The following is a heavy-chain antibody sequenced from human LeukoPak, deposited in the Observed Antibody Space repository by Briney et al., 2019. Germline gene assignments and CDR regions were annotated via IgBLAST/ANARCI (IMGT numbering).Heavy chain of an antibody. CDR1: GGSFSGYY. D-gene: IGHD6-13*01. J-gene: IGHJ1*01. V-gene: IGHV4-59*01. CDR2: IYYSGST. CDR3: ARVGPEYGSSWYYFQH. Sequence: SETLSLTCAVYGGSFSGYYWSWIRQPPGKGLEWIGYIYYSGSTNYNPSLKSRVTISVDTSKNQFSLKLSSVTAADTAVYYCARVGPEYGSSWYYFQHWGQGTLVTVSP.